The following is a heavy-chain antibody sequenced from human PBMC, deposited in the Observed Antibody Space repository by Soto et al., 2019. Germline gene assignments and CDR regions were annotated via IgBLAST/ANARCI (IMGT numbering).Heavy chain of an antibody. D-gene: IGHD6-13*01. J-gene: IGHJ6*02. V-gene: IGHV3-30-3*01. CDR1: GFTFSSYA. Sequence: QVQLVESGGGVVQPGRSLRLSCAASGFTFSSYAMHWVRQAPGKGLEWVAVISYDGSNKYYANSVKGRFTISRDNSKNTLYLQMNSLRAEDTAVYYCAREGQQLVSGNYYYCMDVWGQGTTVTVSS. CDR2: ISYDGSNK. CDR3: AREGQQLVSGNYYYCMDV.